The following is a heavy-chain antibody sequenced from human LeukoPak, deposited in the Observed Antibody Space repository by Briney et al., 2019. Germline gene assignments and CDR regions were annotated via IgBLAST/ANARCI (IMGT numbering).Heavy chain of an antibody. CDR2: IYPGDSDT. Sequence: GESLRISCQGSGYRFPSYWIAWVRPMPGKGLEWMGIIYPGDSDTRYSPPFQGQVTISADKSVNTAYLQWSSLQASDTAIYYCARRIYYSDSWRGFDYWGQGTPVTVSS. CDR1: GYRFPSYW. J-gene: IGHJ4*02. D-gene: IGHD1-26*01. CDR3: ARRIYYSDSWRGFDY. V-gene: IGHV5-51*01.